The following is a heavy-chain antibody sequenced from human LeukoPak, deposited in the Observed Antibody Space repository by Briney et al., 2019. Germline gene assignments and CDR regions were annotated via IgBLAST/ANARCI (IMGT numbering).Heavy chain of an antibody. CDR3: ARRAVAATIARAFDY. CDR1: AFSFSNYN. V-gene: IGHV3-21*01. CDR2: ISSSSSYI. J-gene: IGHJ4*02. Sequence: PGGSLRLSCAASAFSFSNYNMNWVRQAPGKGLEWVSSISSSSSYIYYADSVKGRFTISRDNAKNSLYLQMNSLRAEDTAVYYCARRAVAATIARAFDYWGQGTLVTVSS. D-gene: IGHD2-15*01.